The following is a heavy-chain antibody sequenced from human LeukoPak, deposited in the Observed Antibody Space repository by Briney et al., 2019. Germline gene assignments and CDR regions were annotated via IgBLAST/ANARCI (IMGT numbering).Heavy chain of an antibody. CDR3: AKDRDYYDD. V-gene: IGHV3-30*04. Sequence: GGSLRLSCAASGFTFSSFAMHWVRQAPGKGLEWVAVISHDGSNKYYVDSVKGRFTISRDNSKNTLYLQMNSLRADDTAVYYCAKDRDYYDDWGQGTLVTVSS. CDR1: GFTFSSFA. CDR2: ISHDGSNK. J-gene: IGHJ4*02.